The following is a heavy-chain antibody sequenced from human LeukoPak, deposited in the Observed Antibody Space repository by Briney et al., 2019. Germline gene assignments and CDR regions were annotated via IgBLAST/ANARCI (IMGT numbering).Heavy chain of an antibody. D-gene: IGHD5-24*01. CDR1: GGSISSTIYY. Sequence: SETLSLTCTVSGGSISSTIYYWGWIRQPPGKGLEWIGSIYYSGSTYYNPSLKSRVTMSVDTSKNQFSLKLSSVTAADTAAYYCVEMATRWYFDYWGQGTLATVSS. J-gene: IGHJ4*02. CDR2: IYYSGST. CDR3: VEMATRWYFDY. V-gene: IGHV4-39*01.